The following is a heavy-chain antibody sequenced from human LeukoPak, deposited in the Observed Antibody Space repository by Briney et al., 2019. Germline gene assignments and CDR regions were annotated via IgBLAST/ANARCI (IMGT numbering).Heavy chain of an antibody. CDR3: ARLTSVVVVAATHNWFDP. Sequence: PSEPLSLTCTVSGGSISSYYWSWIRQPPGKGLEWIGYIYYSGSTNYNPSLKSRVTISVDTSKNQFSLKLSSVTAADTAVYYCARLTSVVVVAATHNWFDPRGQGTLVTVSS. V-gene: IGHV4-59*01. J-gene: IGHJ5*02. D-gene: IGHD2-15*01. CDR2: IYYSGST. CDR1: GGSISSYY.